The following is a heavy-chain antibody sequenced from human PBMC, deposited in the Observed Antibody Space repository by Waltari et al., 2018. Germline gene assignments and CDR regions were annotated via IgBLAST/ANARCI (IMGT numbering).Heavy chain of an antibody. D-gene: IGHD6-13*01. CDR1: GFTFSSYA. CDR3: AKGAAAGTFWYYYYYMDV. J-gene: IGHJ6*03. CDR2: ISGSGGST. V-gene: IGHV3-23*01. Sequence: EVQLLESGGGLVQPGGSLRLSCAASGFTFSSYAMSWVRQAPGKGLEWVSAISGSGGSTYYADSVKGRFTISRDNSKNTLYLQMNSLRAEDTAVYYCAKGAAAGTFWYYYYYMDVWGKGTTVTISS.